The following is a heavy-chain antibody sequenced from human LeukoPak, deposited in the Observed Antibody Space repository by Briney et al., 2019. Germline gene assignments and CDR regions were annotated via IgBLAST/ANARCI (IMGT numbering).Heavy chain of an antibody. CDR1: GFTFSDYY. CDR2: ISSSGSTI. J-gene: IGHJ4*02. D-gene: IGHD3-22*01. Sequence: PGGSLRLSRAASGFTFSDYYMSWIRQAPGKGLEWVSYISSSGSTIYYADSVKGRFTISRDNAKNSLYLQMNSLRAEDTAVYYCARDSSYYYDSSGYTVYYFDYWGQGTLVTVSS. CDR3: ARDSSYYYDSSGYTVYYFDY. V-gene: IGHV3-11*01.